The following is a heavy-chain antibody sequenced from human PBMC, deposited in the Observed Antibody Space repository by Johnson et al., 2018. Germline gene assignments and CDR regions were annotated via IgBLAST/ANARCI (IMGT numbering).Heavy chain of an antibody. Sequence: VQLVESGAEVKKPGSSVKVSCKASGGTFSSYAISWVRPAPGQGLEWMGGIIPIFGTANYAQKFQGRVTITADDSTSTAYMELSSLRSEETAVYYCARILRITADMLYIYYYYMDVWGKGTTVTFSS. D-gene: IGHD6-6*01. CDR1: GGTFSSYA. V-gene: IGHV1-69*01. CDR3: ARILRITADMLYIYYYYMDV. CDR2: IIPIFGTA. J-gene: IGHJ6*03.